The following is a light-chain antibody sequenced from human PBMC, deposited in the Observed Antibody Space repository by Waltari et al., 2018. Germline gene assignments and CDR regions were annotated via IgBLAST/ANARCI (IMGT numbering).Light chain of an antibody. CDR2: AAS. Sequence: DIQMTQSPSSVSASVGDRVTITCRASQDITRWLAWYQQKPGKAPKLLISAASSLQSGVPSRFSGSRSGTDFTLTISSLQPEDFATYYCQQSDSFPWAFGQGTKVEIK. CDR3: QQSDSFPWA. J-gene: IGKJ1*01. CDR1: QDITRW. V-gene: IGKV1-12*01.